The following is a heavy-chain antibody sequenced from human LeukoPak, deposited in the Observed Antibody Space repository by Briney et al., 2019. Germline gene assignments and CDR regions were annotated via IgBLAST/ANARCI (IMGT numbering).Heavy chain of an antibody. CDR1: GFPFNSCS. CDR3: ARDSYSSGWYEKNYCYYYGMDV. J-gene: IGHJ6*04. V-gene: IGHV3-21*01. D-gene: IGHD6-19*01. CDR2: ISSCSRYI. Sequence: GGPLTLPCAASGFPFNSCSMNWVRQAPGKGLEGVSCISSCSRYISYAASVKDRFTISRDNAKNSPYLQMNSLRAEDTAVYYCARDSYSSGWYEKNYCYYYGMDVWGKGTTVTVSS.